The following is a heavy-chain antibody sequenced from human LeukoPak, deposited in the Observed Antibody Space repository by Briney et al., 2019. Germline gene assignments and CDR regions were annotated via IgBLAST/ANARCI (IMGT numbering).Heavy chain of an antibody. CDR1: GGSISSYY. Sequence: SETLSLSCTVSGGSISSYYWSWIRQPAGKGLEWIGRIYTSGSTNYNPSLKSRVTMSVDKSKNQFSLKLSSVTATDTAVYYCAREGPWGGYDILTGYYDYYCYGMDVWGEGTTVTVSS. D-gene: IGHD3-9*01. J-gene: IGHJ6*04. V-gene: IGHV4-4*07. CDR3: AREGPWGGYDILTGYYDYYCYGMDV. CDR2: IYTSGST.